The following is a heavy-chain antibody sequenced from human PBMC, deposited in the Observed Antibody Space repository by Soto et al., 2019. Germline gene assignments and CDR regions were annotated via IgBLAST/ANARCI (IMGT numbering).Heavy chain of an antibody. Sequence: ASVKVSCKASGYTFTGYYMHWVRQAPGQGLEWMGWINPNSGGTNYVQKFQGRVTMTRDTSISTAYMELSRLRSDDTAVYYCARVLVLLGELFPWGQGTLVTVSS. CDR3: ARVLVLLGELFP. CDR1: GYTFTGYY. D-gene: IGHD3-16*01. J-gene: IGHJ5*02. CDR2: INPNSGGT. V-gene: IGHV1-2*02.